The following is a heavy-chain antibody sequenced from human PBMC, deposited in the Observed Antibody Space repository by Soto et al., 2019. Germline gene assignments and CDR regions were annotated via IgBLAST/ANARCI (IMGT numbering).Heavy chain of an antibody. Sequence: GRYLRDSKAAPEFTFNSCAMPCARQAPGKGLEWVAVISYDGSNKYYADSVKGRFTISRDNSKNTLYLQMNSLRAEDTAVYYCSRFDDY. V-gene: IGHV3-30-3*01. CDR1: EFTFNSCA. CDR2: ISYDGSNK. J-gene: IGHJ4*01. CDR3: SRFDDY. D-gene: IGHD3-9*01.